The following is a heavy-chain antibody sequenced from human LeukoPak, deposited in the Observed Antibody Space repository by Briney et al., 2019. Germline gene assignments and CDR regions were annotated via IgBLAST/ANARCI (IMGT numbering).Heavy chain of an antibody. CDR2: ISISGDEI. CDR1: GFSSTRYE. V-gene: IGHV3-48*03. CDR3: ARGHGPQYTSTWDDWFDP. J-gene: IGHJ5*02. Sequence: GGALRHSSAASGFSSTRYEMNWVRQAPGKGLQWVSYISISGDEIYYANSVKGRFTISRDNTKNTLYLQMNSLRAEDTALYYIARGHGPQYTSTWDDWFDPWGQGTRVTVSS. D-gene: IGHD1-26*01.